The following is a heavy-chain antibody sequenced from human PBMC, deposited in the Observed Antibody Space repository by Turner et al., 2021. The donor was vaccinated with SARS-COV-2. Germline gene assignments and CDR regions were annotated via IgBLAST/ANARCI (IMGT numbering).Heavy chain of an antibody. CDR3: AKTAFSHDRFFQS. V-gene: IGHV3-23*01. Sequence: EVRLSETREGFVQPGGSLILSCSTSGFTFTKHALTWFRQAPGKGLEWVSGMSGGGSAIDYADSVKGRFTISRDNSNNTLYLQMHNLRVEDTAIYYFAKTAFSHDRFFQSWGQGTLVIVSS. J-gene: IGHJ4*02. CDR1: GFTFTKHA. CDR2: MSGGGSAI. D-gene: IGHD2-21*02.